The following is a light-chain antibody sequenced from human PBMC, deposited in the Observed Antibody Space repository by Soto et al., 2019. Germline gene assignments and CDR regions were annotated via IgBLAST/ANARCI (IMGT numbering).Light chain of an antibody. CDR2: DAS. CDR3: QQYSTSSLPT. J-gene: IGKJ4*01. V-gene: IGKV1-5*01. CDR1: HILSRW. Sequence: DIQITQSPSIMAASVGGSVTIACRTRHILSRWLAWYQQKPGKAPKLLIYDASSLNSGVPSRFSGSQSGTEFTLTITSLLPDDFATHFCQQYSTSSLPTFGGGTKVDNK.